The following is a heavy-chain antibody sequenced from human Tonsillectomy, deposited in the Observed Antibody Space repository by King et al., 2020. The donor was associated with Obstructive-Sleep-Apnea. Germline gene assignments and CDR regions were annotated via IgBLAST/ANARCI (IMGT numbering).Heavy chain of an antibody. CDR2: IYWDDDK. D-gene: IGHD3-16*01. J-gene: IGHJ4*02. Sequence: VTLKESGPTLVKPTQTLTLTCTFSGFSLSTSGVGVGWIRQPPGKALEWLALIYWDDDKRYRPSLKSRLTITRDTSKNQVVLTMTNMDPVDTATYYCPHRGAYRCYFEYWGQGTLVTVSS. V-gene: IGHV2-5*02. CDR3: PHRGAYRCYFEY. CDR1: GFSLSTSGVG.